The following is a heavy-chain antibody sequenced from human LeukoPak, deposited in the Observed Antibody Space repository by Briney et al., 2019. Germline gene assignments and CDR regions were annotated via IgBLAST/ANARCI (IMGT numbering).Heavy chain of an antibody. V-gene: IGHV5-51*01. CDR3: ARQGHYYDSSGYSDY. J-gene: IGHJ4*02. Sequence: GESLKISRKGSGYSFTTYWIGWVRQMPGKGLEWMGIIFPGDSDTIYSPSFQGQVTISADKSISTAYLQWSSLKASDTAMYYCARQGHYYDSSGYSDYWGQGTLVTVSS. CDR1: GYSFTTYW. CDR2: IFPGDSDT. D-gene: IGHD3-22*01.